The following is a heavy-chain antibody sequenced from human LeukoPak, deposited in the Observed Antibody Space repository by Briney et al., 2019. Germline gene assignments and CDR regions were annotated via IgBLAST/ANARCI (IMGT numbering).Heavy chain of an antibody. D-gene: IGHD3-9*01. CDR1: GFTFSSYG. CDR2: ISYDGSNK. Sequence: GGPLRLSCAASGFTFSSYGMHWVRQAPGKGLEWVAVISYDGSNKYYADSVKGRFTISRDNSKNTLYLQMNSLRAEDTAVYYCAKDYKRYFDWLPSLDYYYYMDVWGKGTTVTVSS. CDR3: AKDYKRYFDWLPSLDYYYYMDV. J-gene: IGHJ6*03. V-gene: IGHV3-30*18.